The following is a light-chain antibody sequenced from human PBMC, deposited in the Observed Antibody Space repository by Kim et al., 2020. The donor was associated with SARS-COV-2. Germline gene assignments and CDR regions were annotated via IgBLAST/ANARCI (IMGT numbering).Light chain of an antibody. CDR2: GKN. Sequence: SSELTQDPAVSVALGQTVRITCQGDSLRSYYASWYQQKPGQAPVLVIYGKNNRPSGIPDRFSGSSSGNTASFTITGAQAEDEADYYCNSRDSSGNHQVFG. J-gene: IGLJ3*02. CDR1: SLRSYY. V-gene: IGLV3-19*01. CDR3: NSRDSSGNHQV.